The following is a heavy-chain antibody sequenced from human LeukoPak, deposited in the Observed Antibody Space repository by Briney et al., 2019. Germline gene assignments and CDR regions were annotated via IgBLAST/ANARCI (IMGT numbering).Heavy chain of an antibody. J-gene: IGHJ6*02. CDR2: IYYSGST. CDR1: GGSISSYY. V-gene: IGHV4-59*08. CDR3: ARLDAGILTGRYGMDV. Sequence: MPSETLSLTCTVSGGSISSYYWSWIRQPPGKGLEWIGYIYYSGSTNYNPSLKSRVTISVDTSKNQFSLKLSSVTATDTAVYYCARLDAGILTGRYGMDVWGQGTTVTVSS. D-gene: IGHD3-9*01.